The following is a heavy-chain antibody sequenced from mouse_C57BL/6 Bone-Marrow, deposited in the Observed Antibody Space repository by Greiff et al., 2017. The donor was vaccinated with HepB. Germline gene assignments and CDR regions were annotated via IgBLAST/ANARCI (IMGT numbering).Heavy chain of an antibody. V-gene: IGHV3-6*01. CDR1: GYSITSGYY. Sequence: EVQLVESGPGLVKPSQSLSLTCSVTGYSITSGYYWNWIRQFPGNKLEWMGYISYDGSNNYNPSLKNLITITRDTSKNQFFLKLNSVTTEDTATYYCAREEYYYAMDYWGQGTSVTVSS. J-gene: IGHJ4*01. CDR3: AREEYYYAMDY. CDR2: ISYDGSN.